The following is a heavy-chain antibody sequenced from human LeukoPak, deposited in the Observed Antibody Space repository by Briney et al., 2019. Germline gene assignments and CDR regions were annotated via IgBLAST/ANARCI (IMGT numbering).Heavy chain of an antibody. CDR3: ARDGGIVGAVGPSNFDY. J-gene: IGHJ4*02. CDR2: ISGSGNTK. Sequence: GGPVRLSCAASGFPFNVYEMNWARQAPGKGLEGVSYISGSGNTKYYADSVKGRFTISRDNAKNSLYLKMNSLRAEDTAVYYCARDGGIVGAVGPSNFDYWGQGTLVTVSS. CDR1: GFPFNVYE. D-gene: IGHD1-26*01. V-gene: IGHV3-48*03.